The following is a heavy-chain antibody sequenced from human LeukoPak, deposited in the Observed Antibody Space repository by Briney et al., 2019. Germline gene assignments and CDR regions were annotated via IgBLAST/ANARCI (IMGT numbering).Heavy chain of an antibody. CDR3: ARHYGSGLDWFDP. J-gene: IGHJ5*02. V-gene: IGHV4-39*01. Sequence: SETLSLTCTVSDGSISSSSYYWGWIRQPPGKGLEWIGSIYYSGSTYYNPSLKSRVTISVDTSKNQFSLKLSSVTAADTAVYYCARHYGSGLDWFDPWGQGTLVTVSS. D-gene: IGHD3-10*01. CDR2: IYYSGST. CDR1: DGSISSSSYY.